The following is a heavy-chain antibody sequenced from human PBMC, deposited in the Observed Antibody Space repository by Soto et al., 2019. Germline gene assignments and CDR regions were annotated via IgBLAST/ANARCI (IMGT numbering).Heavy chain of an antibody. V-gene: IGHV3-21*01. CDR3: ARDLDPRSYYYYYGMDV. Sequence: LRLSCAASGFTFSSYSMNWVRQAPGKGLEWVSSISSSSSYIYYADSVKGRFTISRDNAKNSLYLQMNSLRAEDTAVYYCARDLDPRSYYYYYGMDVWGQGTTVTVSS. D-gene: IGHD3-9*01. CDR2: ISSSSSYI. CDR1: GFTFSSYS. J-gene: IGHJ6*02.